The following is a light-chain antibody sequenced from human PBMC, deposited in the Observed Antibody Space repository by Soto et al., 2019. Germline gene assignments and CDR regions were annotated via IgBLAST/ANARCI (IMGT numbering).Light chain of an antibody. V-gene: IGKV3-20*01. CDR2: GAS. CDR3: QQRDIWPWT. J-gene: IGKJ1*01. Sequence: EIVLTQSPGTLSLSPGERATLSCRASQSVINNYLAWYQQKPGQAPRLLIYGASNRATGIPDRFSGSGSGTDFALTISRLEPEDFAVYYCQQRDIWPWTFGQGTKVDIK. CDR1: QSVINNY.